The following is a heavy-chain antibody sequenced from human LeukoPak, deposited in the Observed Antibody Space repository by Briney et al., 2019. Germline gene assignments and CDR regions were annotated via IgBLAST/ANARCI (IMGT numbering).Heavy chain of an antibody. V-gene: IGHV3-48*01. J-gene: IGHJ6*03. CDR1: GFTFSSYE. CDR2: ISSSSSNI. D-gene: IGHD3-16*02. Sequence: PGGSLRLSCAASGFTFSSYEMNWVRQPPGKGLEWVSYISSSSSNIYYADSVKGRFTISRDNAKNSFYLQMTSLRAEDTALYYCARDRGGIGYYMDVWGKGTTVTVSS. CDR3: ARDRGGIGYYMDV.